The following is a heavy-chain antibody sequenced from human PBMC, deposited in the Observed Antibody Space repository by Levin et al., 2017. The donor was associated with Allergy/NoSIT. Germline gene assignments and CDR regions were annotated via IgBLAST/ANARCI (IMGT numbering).Heavy chain of an antibody. CDR3: VKNGDYGELGY. Sequence: AASVKVSCSASGFTFNKNTMQWVRQAPGKGLEHVSAISNNGGRTYYTDSVKGRFTISRDNSKNTLYLQMSSLRPEDTAMYYCVKNGDYGELGYWGQGTLVTVSS. V-gene: IGHV3-64D*06. D-gene: IGHD4-17*01. CDR2: ISNNGGRT. J-gene: IGHJ4*02. CDR1: GFTFNKNT.